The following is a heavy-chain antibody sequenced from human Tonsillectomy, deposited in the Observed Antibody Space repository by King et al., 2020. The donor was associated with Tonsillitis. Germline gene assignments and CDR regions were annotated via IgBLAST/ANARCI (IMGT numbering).Heavy chain of an antibody. CDR3: AREGYSSNYYYYGMDV. CDR2: ISYDGSNK. J-gene: IGHJ6*02. Sequence: VQLVESGGGVVQPGRSLRLSCAASGFTFSSYAMHWVRQAPGKGLEWVAVISYDGSNKYYADSVKGRFNISRDNSKNTLYLQMNSLRAEDTAVYYCAREGYSSNYYYYGMDVWGQGTTVTVSS. V-gene: IGHV3-30-3*01. D-gene: IGHD5-18*01. CDR1: GFTFSSYA.